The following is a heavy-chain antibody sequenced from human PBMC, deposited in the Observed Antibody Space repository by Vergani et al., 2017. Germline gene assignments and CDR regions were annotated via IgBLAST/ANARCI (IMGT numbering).Heavy chain of an antibody. CDR2: IKQDGSEK. Sequence: EVQLVESGGGLVQPGGSLRLSCAASGFTVSSNYMSWVRQAPGKGLEWVANIKQDGSEKYYVDSVKGRFTISRDNAKNSLYLQMNSLRAEDTAVYYCARVGYSYGLDAFDIWGQGTMVTVSS. J-gene: IGHJ3*02. V-gene: IGHV3-7*03. CDR1: GFTVSSNY. D-gene: IGHD5-18*01. CDR3: ARVGYSYGLDAFDI.